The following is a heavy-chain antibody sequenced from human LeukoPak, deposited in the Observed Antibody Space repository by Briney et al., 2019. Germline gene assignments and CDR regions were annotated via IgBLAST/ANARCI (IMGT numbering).Heavy chain of an antibody. Sequence: SGGSLRLSCAASGFTFSSYEMHWVRQAPGKGLEWVSYVSSSDNIIYYADSVKGRFTISRDNAKNSLYLQMNSLRAEDTAVYYCARSGDGSGSYPYYYYMDVWGKGTTVTISS. D-gene: IGHD3-10*01. CDR2: VSSSDNII. V-gene: IGHV3-48*03. J-gene: IGHJ6*03. CDR1: GFTFSSYE. CDR3: ARSGDGSGSYPYYYYMDV.